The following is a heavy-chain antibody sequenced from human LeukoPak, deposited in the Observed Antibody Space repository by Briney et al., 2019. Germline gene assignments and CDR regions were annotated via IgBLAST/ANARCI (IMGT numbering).Heavy chain of an antibody. Sequence: PGGSLRLSCAASGFTFSSYAMYWVRQTPGKGLEWVAGISYDGSNKYYTDSVKGRFTISRDNSNNMLYLQMSSLRAEDTAVYFCANDPQQAILSNHFDYWGQGTQVTVSS. J-gene: IGHJ4*02. CDR3: ANDPQQAILSNHFDY. D-gene: IGHD2/OR15-2a*01. CDR1: GFTFSSYA. V-gene: IGHV3-30*18. CDR2: ISYDGSNK.